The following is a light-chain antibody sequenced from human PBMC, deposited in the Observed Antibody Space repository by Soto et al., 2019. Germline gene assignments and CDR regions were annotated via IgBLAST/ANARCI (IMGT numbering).Light chain of an antibody. J-gene: IGLJ3*02. Sequence: QSALTQPASVSGSPGQSITISCSGSSSDVGTYDLVSWYQHHPGAAPKLMIYEATRRPSGISNRFSGSKSGNTASLTISGLQAEDEADYYCCSFAGSNSWVFGGGTKLTVL. CDR1: SSDVGTYDL. CDR2: EAT. V-gene: IGLV2-23*01. CDR3: CSFAGSNSWV.